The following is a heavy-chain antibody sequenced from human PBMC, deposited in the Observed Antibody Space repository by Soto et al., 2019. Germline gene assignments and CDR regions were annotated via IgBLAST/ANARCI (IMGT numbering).Heavy chain of an antibody. V-gene: IGHV3-23*01. D-gene: IGHD4-17*01. CDR2: ISGSGGST. J-gene: IGHJ4*02. Sequence: GGSLRLSGADSGFTFSSYAMSWVRQAPGKGLEWVSAISGSGGSTYYADSMKGRFTISRDNSKNTLYLQMNSLRAEDTAVYYCAKIEFHGDYEYYFDYWGQGTLVTVSS. CDR3: AKIEFHGDYEYYFDY. CDR1: GFTFSSYA.